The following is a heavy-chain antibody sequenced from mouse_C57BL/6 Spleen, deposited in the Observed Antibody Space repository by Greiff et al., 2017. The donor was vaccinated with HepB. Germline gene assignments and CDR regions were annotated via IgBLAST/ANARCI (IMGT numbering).Heavy chain of an antibody. CDR3: AKEGFITTVVATREYYFDY. CDR1: GFSLTSYG. D-gene: IGHD1-1*01. J-gene: IGHJ2*01. CDR2: IWGDGST. V-gene: IGHV2-3*01. Sequence: VKLMESGPGLVAPSQSLSITCSVSGFSLTSYGVSWVRQPPGKGLEWLGVIWGDGSTNYHSALISRLSISKDNSKSQVFLKLNSLQTDDTATYYCAKEGFITTVVATREYYFDYWGQGTTLTVSS.